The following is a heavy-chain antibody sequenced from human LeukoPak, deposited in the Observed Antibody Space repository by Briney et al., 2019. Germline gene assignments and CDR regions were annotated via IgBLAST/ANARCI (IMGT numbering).Heavy chain of an antibody. V-gene: IGHV1-46*01. CDR2: INPSGGST. Sequence: ASVKVSCKASGYTFTSYFMHWVRQAPGQGLDWMGIINPSGGSTSYAQKFQGRVTMTRDTSTSTVYMELSSLRSEDTAVYYCARLGGVRAAWGGFDYWGQGTLVIVSS. D-gene: IGHD3-16*01. CDR1: GYTFTSYF. CDR3: ARLGGVRAAWGGFDY. J-gene: IGHJ4*02.